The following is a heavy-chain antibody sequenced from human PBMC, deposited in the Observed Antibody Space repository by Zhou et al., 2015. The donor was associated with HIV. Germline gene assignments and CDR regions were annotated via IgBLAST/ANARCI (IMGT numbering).Heavy chain of an antibody. CDR2: IIPIFGTA. CDR1: GGTFSSYA. V-gene: IGHV1-69*12. Sequence: QVQLVQSGAEVKKPGSSVKVSCKASGGTFSSYAISWVRQAPGQGLEWMGGIIPIFGTANYAQKFQGRVTITADESTSTAYMELSSLRSEDTAVYYCARDRYRGGYSYGYNAFDIWGPRGQWSPFSS. D-gene: IGHD5-18*01. CDR3: ARDRYRGGYSYGYNAFDI. J-gene: IGHJ3*02.